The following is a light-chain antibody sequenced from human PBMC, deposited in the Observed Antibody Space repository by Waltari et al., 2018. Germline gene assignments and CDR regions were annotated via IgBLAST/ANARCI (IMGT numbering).Light chain of an antibody. J-gene: IGKJ4*01. V-gene: IGKV4-1*01. Sequence: EIVMTQSPDSLAVSLGERATINCKSSQSVLYSSNNKNYLAWYQQKPGQPPKLLIYWASTRDAGVTDRFRGSGSGTDFTLTISSLQAEDVAVYYCQQYYSTPLTFGGGTKVEIK. CDR1: QSVLYSSNNKNY. CDR3: QQYYSTPLT. CDR2: WAS.